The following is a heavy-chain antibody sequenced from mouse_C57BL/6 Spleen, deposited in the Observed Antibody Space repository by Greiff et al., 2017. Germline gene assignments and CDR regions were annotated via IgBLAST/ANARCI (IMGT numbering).Heavy chain of an antibody. D-gene: IGHD4-1*02. CDR1: GYAFSSSW. J-gene: IGHJ4*01. CDR3: ARWPNYYYAMDY. CDR2: IYPGDGDT. V-gene: IGHV1-82*01. Sequence: VQLQQSGPELVKPGASVKISCKASGYAFSSSWMNWVKQRPGKGLEWIGRIYPGDGDTNSNGKFKGKATLTADKSSSTAYMQLSSLTSEDSAVYFCARWPNYYYAMDYWGQGTSVTVSS.